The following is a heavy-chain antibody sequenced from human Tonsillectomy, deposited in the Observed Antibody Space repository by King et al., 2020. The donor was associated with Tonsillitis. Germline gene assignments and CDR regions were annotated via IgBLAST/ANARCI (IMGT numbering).Heavy chain of an antibody. J-gene: IGHJ4*02. V-gene: IGHV4-30-2*01. CDR2: IYHSGST. D-gene: IGHD3-10*01. CDR3: ARGLLSNDFDY. Sequence: QLQESGSGLVKPSQTLSLTCAVSGGSISSGGYSWSWIRQPPGKGLEWIGYIYHSGSTYYNPSLKSRVTISVDRSKNQFSLKLSSVTAADTAVYYCARGLLSNDFDYWGQGTLVTVSS. CDR1: GGSISSGGYS.